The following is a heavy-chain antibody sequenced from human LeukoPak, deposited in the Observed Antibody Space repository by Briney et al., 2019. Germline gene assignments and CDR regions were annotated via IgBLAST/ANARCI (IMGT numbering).Heavy chain of an antibody. D-gene: IGHD3-10*01. CDR3: AKAYYYGSGSGGWGP. V-gene: IGHV3-30*18. CDR2: ISYDGSNK. CDR1: GFTFSNYA. Sequence: PGGSLRLSCAASGFTFSNYAMSWVRQAPGKGLEWVAVISYDGSNKYYADSVKGRFTISRDNSKNTLYLQMNSLRAEDTAVYYCAKAYYYGSGSGGWGPWGQGTLVTVSS. J-gene: IGHJ5*02.